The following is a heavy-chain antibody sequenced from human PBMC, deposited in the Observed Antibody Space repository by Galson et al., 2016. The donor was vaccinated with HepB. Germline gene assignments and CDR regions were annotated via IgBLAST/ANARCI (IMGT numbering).Heavy chain of an antibody. CDR2: ISSNGGTT. J-gene: IGHJ6*04. Sequence: SLRLSCAASGFTFSYYAMHWVRQPPGKGLEFVSAISSNGGTTYYANSVKGRFTISRDNFNNRLDLEMGSLRAEDMAVYFCARETGVPAHPRYITFSDGMDVWGKGTTVIVSS. CDR1: GFTFSYYA. CDR3: ARETGVPAHPRYITFSDGMDV. V-gene: IGHV3-64*01. D-gene: IGHD3-16*01.